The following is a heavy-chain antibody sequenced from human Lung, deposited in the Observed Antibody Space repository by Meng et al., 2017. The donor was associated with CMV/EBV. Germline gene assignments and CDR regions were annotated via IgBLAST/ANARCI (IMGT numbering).Heavy chain of an antibody. CDR2: VTGSGDST. Sequence: GESLKISCTASGFIFSSFAMSWVRQAPGKGLEWVSAVTGSGDSTYHADSVEGRFTISRDNSKNTLYLQMNSLRAEDTAVYYCAKDSPKYSSGWPRGNYFDYWGQGTXVTVSS. J-gene: IGHJ4*02. D-gene: IGHD6-19*01. CDR3: AKDSPKYSSGWPRGNYFDY. V-gene: IGHV3-23*01. CDR1: GFIFSSFA.